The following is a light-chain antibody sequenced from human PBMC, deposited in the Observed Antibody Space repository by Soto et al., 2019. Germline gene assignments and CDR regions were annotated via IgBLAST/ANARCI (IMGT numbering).Light chain of an antibody. CDR3: QQYTGPPTT. Sequence: EIVLTQSPGTLSLSPGERATLSCRASQTVSSNYLAWCQQGPGQAPRLLIYGASTRAAGIPDRFSGSGSGTDFTLTITRLEPEDSAVYFCQQYTGPPTTFGQGTRLEIK. J-gene: IGKJ5*01. CDR2: GAS. V-gene: IGKV3-20*01. CDR1: QTVSSNY.